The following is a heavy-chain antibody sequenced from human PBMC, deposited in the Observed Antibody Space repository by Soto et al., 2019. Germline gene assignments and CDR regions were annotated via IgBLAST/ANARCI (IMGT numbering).Heavy chain of an antibody. V-gene: IGHV4-59*08. CDR1: GGSISTYY. D-gene: IGHD3-10*01. CDR2: IYYTGST. J-gene: IGHJ4*02. Sequence: QVQLQESGPGLVKPSETLSLTCTVSGGSISTYYWSWIRQPPGKGLEWIGYIYYTGSTYYKSSLQSRITISVDTTKNQIYLKLNSVTAADTAVYYCARHVGRGDRRDYFDYWGQGTLVTVSS. CDR3: ARHVGRGDRRDYFDY.